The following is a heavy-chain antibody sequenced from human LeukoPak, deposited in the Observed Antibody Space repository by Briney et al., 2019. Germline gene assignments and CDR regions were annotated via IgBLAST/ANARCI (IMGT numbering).Heavy chain of an antibody. CDR2: IKNKANSYTT. J-gene: IGHJ4*02. D-gene: IGHD2-2*01. Sequence: GGSLRLSCAASGFTFSDHYMDWVRQAPGKGLEWVGRIKNKANSYTTEYAASVKGRFTVSRDDSKNALYLQMNSLKTEDTAVYYCTREGRYWSSTSGYVCLDFWGQGTLVTVSS. V-gene: IGHV3-72*01. CDR1: GFTFSDHY. CDR3: TREGRYWSSTSGYVCLDF.